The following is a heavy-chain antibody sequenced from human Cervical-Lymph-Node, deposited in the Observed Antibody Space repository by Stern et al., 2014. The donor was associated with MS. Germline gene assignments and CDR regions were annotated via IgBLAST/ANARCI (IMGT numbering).Heavy chain of an antibody. D-gene: IGHD2-21*02. CDR3: ARGVTYCGGDCYGWYFDL. J-gene: IGHJ2*01. CDR1: GFTFSSYA. V-gene: IGHV3-64*01. Sequence: EDQLVESGGGLVQPGGSLRLSCAASGFTFSSYAMHWVRPAPGKGLEYVSVLSSNGGSSYYANSEKCIFTISIDNSKNTLYLHMGSQRVEDMAVYYCARGVTYCGGDCYGWYFDLWGRGTLVTVSS. CDR2: LSSNGGSS.